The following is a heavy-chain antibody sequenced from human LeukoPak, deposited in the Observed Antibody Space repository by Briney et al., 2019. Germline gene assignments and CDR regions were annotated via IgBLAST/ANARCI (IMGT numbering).Heavy chain of an antibody. V-gene: IGHV4-59*01. D-gene: IGHD3-3*01. J-gene: IGHJ5*02. CDR2: IYYSGST. CDR3: ARDRNYDFWSGPGWFDP. CDR1: GGSISSYY. Sequence: SETLSLTCTVSGGSISSYYWSWFRQPPGKGLEWIGYIYYSGSTNYNPSLKSRVTISVDTSKNQFSLKLSSVTAADTAVYYCARDRNYDFWSGPGWFDPWGQGTLVTVSS.